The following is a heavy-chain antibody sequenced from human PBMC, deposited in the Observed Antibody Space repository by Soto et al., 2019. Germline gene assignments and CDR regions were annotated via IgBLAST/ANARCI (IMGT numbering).Heavy chain of an antibody. V-gene: IGHV3-23*01. J-gene: IGHJ4*02. CDR1: GSSFGSYA. D-gene: IGHD3-3*01. CDR2: ISGSDGKT. Sequence: VGSLRLSCAASGSSFGSYALSWVRQAPGKGLEWVSTISGSDGKTFYADSVKGRFSISRDTSQSTLYLQMNSLRADDTAMYYCARWSYLDYWGQGTRVTVSS. CDR3: ARWSYLDY.